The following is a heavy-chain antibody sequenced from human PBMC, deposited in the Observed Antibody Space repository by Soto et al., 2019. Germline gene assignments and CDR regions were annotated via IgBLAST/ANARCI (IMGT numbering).Heavy chain of an antibody. V-gene: IGHV3-21*01. CDR1: GFTFSSYS. J-gene: IGHJ3*02. Sequence: EVQLVESGGGLVKPGGSLRLSCAASGFTFSSYSMNWVRQAPGKGLEWVSSISSSSSYIYYADSVKGRFTISRDNAKNSLYLQXXXLXAEDTAVYXCXXXXXXXXXVVAANDAFDIWGQGTMVTVSS. CDR2: ISSSSSYI. D-gene: IGHD2-15*01. CDR3: XXXXXXXXXVVAANDAFDI.